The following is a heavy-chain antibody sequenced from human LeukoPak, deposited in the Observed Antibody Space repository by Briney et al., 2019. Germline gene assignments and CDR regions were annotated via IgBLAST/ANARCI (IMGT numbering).Heavy chain of an antibody. CDR2: IRYDGSNK. V-gene: IGHV3-30*02. CDR1: GFTFDDYA. Sequence: GGSLRLSCAASGFTFDDYAMHWVRQAPGKGLEWVAFIRYDGSNKYYADSVKGRFTISRDTSKNTLYLQMNSLRAEDTAVYYCAKVPYYDSSGYYDYWGQGTLVTVSS. D-gene: IGHD3-22*01. J-gene: IGHJ4*02. CDR3: AKVPYYDSSGYYDY.